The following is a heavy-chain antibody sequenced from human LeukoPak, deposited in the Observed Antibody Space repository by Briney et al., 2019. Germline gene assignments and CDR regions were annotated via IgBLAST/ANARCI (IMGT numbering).Heavy chain of an antibody. CDR1: GFTFNTYV. CDR2: ISVSGENT. J-gene: IGHJ4*02. CDR3: ATGQHCAGDCFDH. Sequence: GGSLRLSCAASGFTFNTYVMTWVRQAPGRGLEWVSIISVSGENTYSAHSVRGRFTISRDNSKNTLYLQMNSLRVEDTALYYCATGQHCAGDCFDHWGQGALVTVSS. V-gene: IGHV3-23*01. D-gene: IGHD2-21*01.